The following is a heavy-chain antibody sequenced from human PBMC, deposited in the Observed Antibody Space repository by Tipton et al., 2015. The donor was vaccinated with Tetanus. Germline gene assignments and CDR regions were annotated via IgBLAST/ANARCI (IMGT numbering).Heavy chain of an antibody. V-gene: IGHV4-4*07. D-gene: IGHD3-16*01. CDR2: IYSSGTT. Sequence: TLSLTCTVSGVSMIDSYWNWIRQPAGKGLEWIGRIYSSGTTNCDPSLRGRVTMSIDTSKNRFSLKLDSVTAADTAIYYCARALKQGANWFDPWGQGTLVTVSS. CDR1: GVSMIDSY. CDR3: ARALKQGANWFDP. J-gene: IGHJ5*02.